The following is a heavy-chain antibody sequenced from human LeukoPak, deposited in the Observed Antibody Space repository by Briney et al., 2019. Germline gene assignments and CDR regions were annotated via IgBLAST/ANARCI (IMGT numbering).Heavy chain of an antibody. CDR1: GGSFSGYY. CDR3: ARGRGYCSSTSCFYYFDY. CDR2: INHSGST. Sequence: SETLSLTCAVYGGSFSGYYWSWIRQPPGKGLEWIGEINHSGSTNYNPSLKSRVTISVDTSKNQFSLKLSSVTAADTAVYYCARGRGYCSSTSCFYYFDYWGQGTLVTVSS. J-gene: IGHJ4*02. V-gene: IGHV4-34*01. D-gene: IGHD2-2*01.